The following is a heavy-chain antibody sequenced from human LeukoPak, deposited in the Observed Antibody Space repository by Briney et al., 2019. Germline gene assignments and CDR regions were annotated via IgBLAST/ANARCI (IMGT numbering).Heavy chain of an antibody. CDR1: GYTFSIYF. CDR2: INPRGGTT. CDR3: ARDRTHYYDSSGYYSRWEY. V-gene: IGHV1-46*01. Sequence: GASVKVSCKASGYTFSIYFMYWVRQTPGQGLEWMGFINPRGGTTRYAQKFQGRVTMTRDTSTSTVYMELSSLRSEDTAMYYCARDRTHYYDSSGYYSRWEYWGQGTLVTVSS. J-gene: IGHJ4*02. D-gene: IGHD3-22*01.